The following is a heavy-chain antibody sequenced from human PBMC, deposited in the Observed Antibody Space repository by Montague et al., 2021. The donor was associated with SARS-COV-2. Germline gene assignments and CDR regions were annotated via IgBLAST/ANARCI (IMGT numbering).Heavy chain of an antibody. D-gene: IGHD2-21*01. Sequence: SETLSLTYTVSGGSTSSYYWSWIRQPLGKGLEWIGCIYYSGSTNYNPSLKSRVTISVDTSKTQFSLKLNSVTAADTAVYYCARTIVVGSGASRDFDLWGRGTMVTVSS. J-gene: IGHJ2*01. CDR2: IYYSGST. CDR3: ARTIVVGSGASRDFDL. CDR1: GGSTSSYY. V-gene: IGHV4-59*01.